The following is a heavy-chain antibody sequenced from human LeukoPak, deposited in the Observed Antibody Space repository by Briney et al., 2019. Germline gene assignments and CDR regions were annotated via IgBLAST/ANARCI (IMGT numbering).Heavy chain of an antibody. V-gene: IGHV4-38-2*02. CDR1: GYSIISGYY. CDR2: IYHNGST. Sequence: KTSETLSLTCIVSGYSIISGYYWGWVRQPPGKGLEWIETIYHNGSTYHNPSLKSRITISIDTSENQFSLKLSSVTAADTAVYYCARRLYYDYVWGRLVDPWGQGTLVTVSS. CDR3: ARRLYYDYVWGRLVDP. D-gene: IGHD3-16*01. J-gene: IGHJ5*02.